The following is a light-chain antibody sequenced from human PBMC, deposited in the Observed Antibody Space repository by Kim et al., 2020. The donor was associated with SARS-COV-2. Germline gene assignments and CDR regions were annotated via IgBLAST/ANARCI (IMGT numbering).Light chain of an antibody. CDR1: QSISTY. CDR3: QQGYST. V-gene: IGKV1-39*01. CDR2: GAS. Sequence: DIQMTQSPSSLSASVGDRVTITCRASQSISTYLYWYQQKPGKAPKLLIYGASNLPSGVSSRFSGSGSGTDFTLTISTLQPEDFGTYYYQQGYSTFGQGTKLEIK. J-gene: IGKJ2*01.